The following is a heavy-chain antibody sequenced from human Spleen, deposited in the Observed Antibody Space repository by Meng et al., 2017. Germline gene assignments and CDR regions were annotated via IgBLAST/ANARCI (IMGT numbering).Heavy chain of an antibody. Sequence: GGSLRLSCAVSGLNFNDAWMSWVRQAPGKGLEWIGRIKSKGSGGTTDYSAPVKDRFTVSRDDSKNTLYLQMNRLKAEDTAVYHCAHIGDTATTRLESWGQGTLVTVSS. D-gene: IGHD6-25*01. CDR1: GLNFNDAW. CDR2: IKSKGSGGTT. J-gene: IGHJ4*02. V-gene: IGHV3-15*03. CDR3: AHIGDTATTRLES.